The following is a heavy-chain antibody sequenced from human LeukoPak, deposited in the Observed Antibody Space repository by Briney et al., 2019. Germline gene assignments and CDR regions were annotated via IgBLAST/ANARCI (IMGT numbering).Heavy chain of an antibody. Sequence: SVKVSCKASGGTFSSYTISWVRQAPGQGLEWMGRIIPILGIANYAQKFQGRVTITADKSTSTAYMELSSLRSEDTAVYYCARESIKLGRDGYNYSDYWGQGTLVTVSS. J-gene: IGHJ4*02. CDR2: IIPILGIA. CDR1: GGTFSSYT. D-gene: IGHD5-24*01. V-gene: IGHV1-69*04. CDR3: ARESIKLGRDGYNYSDY.